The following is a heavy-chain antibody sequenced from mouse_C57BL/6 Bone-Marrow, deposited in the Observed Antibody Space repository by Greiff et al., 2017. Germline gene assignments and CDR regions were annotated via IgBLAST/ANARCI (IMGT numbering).Heavy chain of an antibody. CDR3: AGGNHFFYAMDY. CDR2: INPSNGGT. Sequence: QVQLQQPGAELVKPGASVKLSCKASGYTFTSYWMHWVKQRPGQGLEWIGNINPSNGGTNYNEKFKSKATLTVDKSSSTAYMQLSSLTSEDSAVYYCAGGNHFFYAMDYWGQGTSVTVSS. J-gene: IGHJ4*01. CDR1: GYTFTSYW. D-gene: IGHD2-1*01. V-gene: IGHV1-53*01.